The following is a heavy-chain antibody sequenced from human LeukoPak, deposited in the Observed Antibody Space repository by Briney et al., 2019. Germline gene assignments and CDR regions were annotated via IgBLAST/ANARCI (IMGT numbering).Heavy chain of an antibody. Sequence: PGGSLRLSCAASGFTFDDYAMHWVRQAPGKGLEWVSGISWNSGSLGYADSVKGRFTISRDNAKNSLYLQMNSLRVEDTALYYCAKQTSAYYYDSSGYPLDYWGQGTLVTVSS. CDR1: GFTFDDYA. D-gene: IGHD3-22*01. J-gene: IGHJ4*02. CDR3: AKQTSAYYYDSSGYPLDY. V-gene: IGHV3-9*01. CDR2: ISWNSGSL.